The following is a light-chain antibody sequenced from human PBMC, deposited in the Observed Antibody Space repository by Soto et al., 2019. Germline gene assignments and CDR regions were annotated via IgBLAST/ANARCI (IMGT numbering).Light chain of an antibody. Sequence: DIQMTQSPSSLSASVGDRVTITCQASHAITSYLNWYQHKPGKAPKLLIYDASIWEAGIPSRFSGSGSGTDFTFTISSLQTEDVATSYCQKCDYLPIFGPGTTVDFK. V-gene: IGKV1-33*01. J-gene: IGKJ3*01. CDR2: DAS. CDR1: HAITSY. CDR3: QKCDYLPI.